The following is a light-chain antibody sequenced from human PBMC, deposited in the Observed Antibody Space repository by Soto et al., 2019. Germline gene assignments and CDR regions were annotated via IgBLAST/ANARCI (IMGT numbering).Light chain of an antibody. J-gene: IGKJ2*01. V-gene: IGKV3-11*01. CDR3: QQRSNWPRT. CDR2: DAS. Sequence: EIVLTQSPATLSLSPGERATLSCSASQSVSSSLAWYQQKPGQAPRLLIYDASNRATDIPARFSGSGSGTDFTLTINSLVPEDFSVYYCQQRSNWPRTFGQGTKVEIK. CDR1: QSVSSS.